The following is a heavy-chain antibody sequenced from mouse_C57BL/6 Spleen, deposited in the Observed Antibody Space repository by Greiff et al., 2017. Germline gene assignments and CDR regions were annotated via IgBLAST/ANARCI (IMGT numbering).Heavy chain of an antibody. Sequence: VQLQQSGAELVRPGASVKMSCKASGYTFTSYTMHWVKQRPGQGLEWLGDINPSSGYTKYNPKFTDKATLTADKSSSTAYMQLSRRTSEDSAVYYCARESTVVPFDYWGQGTTLTVSS. CDR1: GYTFTSYT. CDR2: INPSSGYT. D-gene: IGHD1-1*01. CDR3: ARESTVVPFDY. J-gene: IGHJ2*01. V-gene: IGHV1-4*01.